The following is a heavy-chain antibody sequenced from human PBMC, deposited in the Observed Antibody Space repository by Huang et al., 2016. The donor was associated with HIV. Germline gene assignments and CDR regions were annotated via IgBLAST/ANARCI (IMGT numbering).Heavy chain of an antibody. CDR1: GFTFSTYN. J-gene: IGHJ3*02. V-gene: IGHV3-48*01. CDR3: ARFGSYYYGSGSYLDAFDI. CDR2: ITSSSGSI. Sequence: GGGLVQPGGSLRLSCAASGFTFSTYNMNWVRQAPGKGLEWVSYITSSSGSIYYADSVTGRFTISRANAKNSLYLQMNSLRAEDTAVYYCARFGSYYYGSGSYLDAFDIWGQGTMVTVSS. D-gene: IGHD3-10*01.